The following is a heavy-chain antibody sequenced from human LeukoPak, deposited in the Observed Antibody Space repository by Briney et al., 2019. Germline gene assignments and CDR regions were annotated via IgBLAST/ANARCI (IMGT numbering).Heavy chain of an antibody. CDR2: IHSSGST. D-gene: IGHD2-8*02. V-gene: IGHV4-59*11. CDR3: ARDPGDTYWYNFDF. Sequence: SETLSLTCTVSGGSLSGHFWSWFRRPPGKGLENIGYIHSSGSTNYNPSYKSRVTVSLEMSKNQFPLSLSSVTAADTAVYYCARDPGDTYWYNFDFWGQGILVTVSS. J-gene: IGHJ4*02. CDR1: GGSLSGHF.